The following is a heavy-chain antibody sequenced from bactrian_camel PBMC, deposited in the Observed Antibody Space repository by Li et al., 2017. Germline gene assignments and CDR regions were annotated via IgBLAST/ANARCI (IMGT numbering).Heavy chain of an antibody. CDR2: ISTGGGST. V-gene: IGHV3S1*01. CDR1: GFTFRNYD. Sequence: HVQLVESGGGLVQPGGSLRLSCAASGFTFRNYDMTWVRQAPGKGLEWVSSISTGGGSTYYAESVKGRFTVSRDNAENTLWLQSDNLKTEDTAMYYCATEYGWLYEAEADFGYWGQGTQVTVS. D-gene: IGHD6*01. J-gene: IGHJ6*01. CDR3: ATEYGWLYEAEADFGY.